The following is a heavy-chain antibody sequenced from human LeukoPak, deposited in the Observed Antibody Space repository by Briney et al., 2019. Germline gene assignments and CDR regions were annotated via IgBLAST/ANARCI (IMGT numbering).Heavy chain of an antibody. Sequence: PGGSLRLSCAASGFTVSSNYMSWVRQAPGKGLEWVSAISGSGGSTYYADSVKGRFTISRDNSKNTLYLQMNSLRAEDTAVYYCAKGSGHYYYYYGMDVWGQGTTVTVSS. CDR1: GFTVSSNY. D-gene: IGHD6-19*01. J-gene: IGHJ6*02. CDR3: AKGSGHYYYYYGMDV. CDR2: ISGSGGST. V-gene: IGHV3-23*01.